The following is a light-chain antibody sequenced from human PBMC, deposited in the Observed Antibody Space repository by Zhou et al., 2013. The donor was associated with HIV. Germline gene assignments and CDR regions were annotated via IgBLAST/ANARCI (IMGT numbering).Light chain of an antibody. J-gene: IGKJ2*03. Sequence: AIRMTQSPSSFSASTGDRVTITCRASQGISSYLAWYQQKPGKAPKLLIYRASNLESGVPSRFSGSGSGTEFTLTISSLQPDDFATYYCQQYSYYLNSFGQGTKLEL. CDR1: QGISSY. CDR2: RAS. V-gene: IGKV1-8*01. CDR3: QQYSYYLNS.